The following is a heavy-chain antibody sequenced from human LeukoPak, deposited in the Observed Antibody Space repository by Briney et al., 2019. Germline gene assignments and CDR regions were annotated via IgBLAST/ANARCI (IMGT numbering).Heavy chain of an antibody. J-gene: IGHJ5*02. V-gene: IGHV1-18*01. D-gene: IGHD2-2*02. CDR1: GYTFTSYG. CDR3: ARDRGYCSSTSCYTYWFDP. Sequence: GASVKVSCKAAGYTFTSYGISWVRQAPGQGLEWMGWFSAYNGNTNYAQKLQGRVTMTTDTSTSTAYMELRSLRSDDTAVYYCARDRGYCSSTSCYTYWFDPWGQGTLVTVSS. CDR2: FSAYNGNT.